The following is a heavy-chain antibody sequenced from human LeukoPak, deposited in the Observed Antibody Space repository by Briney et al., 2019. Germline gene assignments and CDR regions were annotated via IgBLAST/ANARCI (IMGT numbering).Heavy chain of an antibody. Sequence: GGSLRLSCAASGFTFNTYAMSWVRQGPGKGLEWVSGVSGSGSNTYYADSVKGRFTISRDNAKNSLFLQMNSLRDDDTAVYYCARGRYYDSSGYFDYWGQGTLVTVSS. CDR1: GFTFNTYA. J-gene: IGHJ4*02. V-gene: IGHV3-23*01. D-gene: IGHD3-22*01. CDR3: ARGRYYDSSGYFDY. CDR2: VSGSGSNT.